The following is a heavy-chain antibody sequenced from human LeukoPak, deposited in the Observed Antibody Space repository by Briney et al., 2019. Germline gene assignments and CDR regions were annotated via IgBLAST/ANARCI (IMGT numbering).Heavy chain of an antibody. CDR2: INPNSGGT. J-gene: IGHJ6*03. D-gene: IGHD3-10*01. CDR1: GYTFTGYY. CDR3: ARGNYYYYYMDV. V-gene: IGHV1-2*02. Sequence: ASVKVSCKASGYTFTGYYMHWVRQAPGQGLEWMGWINPNSGGTNYAQKFQGRVTITADKSTSTAYMELSSLRSEDTAVYYCARGNYYYYYMDVWGKGTTVTVSS.